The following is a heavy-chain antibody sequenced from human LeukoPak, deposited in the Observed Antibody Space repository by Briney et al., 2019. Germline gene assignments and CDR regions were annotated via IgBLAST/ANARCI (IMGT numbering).Heavy chain of an antibody. J-gene: IGHJ4*02. CDR1: GFTFSHYG. D-gene: IGHD4-11*01. Sequence: GGSLRLSCATSGFTFSHYGMHWVRQAPGKGLEWVAVIWSDGTDKYYGDSVKGRFTIFRDNSKNTVYLQMNSLRVEDTAVYYCAKDAQRGFDFSNSLESWGQGTLVTVSS. CDR2: IWSDGTDK. V-gene: IGHV3-33*06. CDR3: AKDAQRGFDFSNSLES.